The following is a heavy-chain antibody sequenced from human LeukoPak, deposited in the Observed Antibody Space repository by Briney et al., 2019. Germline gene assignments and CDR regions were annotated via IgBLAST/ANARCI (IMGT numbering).Heavy chain of an antibody. CDR2: IYYSGST. D-gene: IGHD3-10*01. J-gene: IGHJ4*02. CDR1: GGSISSGNYY. CDR3: ARDYYGSGSYFDY. V-gene: IGHV4-61*01. Sequence: PSETLSLTCTVSGGSISSGNYYWSWIRQPPGKGLEWIGYIYYSGSTNYNPSLKSRVTISVDTSKNQFSLKLSSVTAADTAVYYCARDYYGSGSYFDYWGQGTLVTVSS.